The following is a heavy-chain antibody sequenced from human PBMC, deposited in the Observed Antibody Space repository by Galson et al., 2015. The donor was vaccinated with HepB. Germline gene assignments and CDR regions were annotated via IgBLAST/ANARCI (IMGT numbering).Heavy chain of an antibody. CDR1: VFTFSSYA. V-gene: IGHV3-23*01. D-gene: IGHD3-10*01. CDR3: AKAHRGVRGVTLDY. CDR2: ISGSGGST. J-gene: IGHJ4*02. Sequence: SLRLSCAASVFTFSSYAMGWVRQAPGKGLEWVSAISGSGGSTYYADSVKGRFTISRDNSKNTLYLQMNSLRAEDTAVYYCAKAHRGVRGVTLDYWGQGTLGTVSS.